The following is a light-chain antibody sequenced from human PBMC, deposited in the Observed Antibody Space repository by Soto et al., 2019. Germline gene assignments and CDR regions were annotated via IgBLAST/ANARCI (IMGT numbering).Light chain of an antibody. CDR1: QSVNSY. V-gene: IGKV3-11*01. CDR3: QQRTNWPPGVT. J-gene: IGKJ3*01. CDR2: DAS. Sequence: EIVLTQSPATLSLSPGERATLSCRASQSVNSYLAWYQQKPGQAPRLLIYDASNRATGIPARFSGSGSGKDFTLTISSLEPEDFAVYYCQQRTNWPPGVTFGPGTKVDIK.